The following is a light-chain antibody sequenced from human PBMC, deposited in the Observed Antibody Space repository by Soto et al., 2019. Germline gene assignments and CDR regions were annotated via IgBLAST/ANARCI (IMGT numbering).Light chain of an antibody. Sequence: EIVMTQSPATLSVSPGERATLSCRASQSVSGNLAWYQQKPGQAPRLLIYGASTGATGIPARFSGSGSGTEFTLTISSLQSEDFAVYYCQQYNNGPRTFGQGTKVEIK. CDR2: GAS. V-gene: IGKV3-15*01. CDR1: QSVSGN. CDR3: QQYNNGPRT. J-gene: IGKJ1*01.